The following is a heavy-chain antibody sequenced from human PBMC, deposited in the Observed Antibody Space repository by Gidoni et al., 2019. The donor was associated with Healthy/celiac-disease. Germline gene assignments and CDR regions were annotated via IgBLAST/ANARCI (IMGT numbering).Heavy chain of an antibody. V-gene: IGHV4-59*01. CDR1: GGSISSYY. Sequence: QVQLQESGPGLVKPSETLSLTCTVSGGSISSYYWSWIRQPPGKGLEWIGYIYYSGSTNYNPSLKSRVTISVDTSKNQFSLKLSSVTAADTAVYYCARDPGTWYSSSWGGMDVWGQGTTVTVSS. J-gene: IGHJ6*02. CDR2: IYYSGST. D-gene: IGHD6-6*01. CDR3: ARDPGTWYSSSWGGMDV.